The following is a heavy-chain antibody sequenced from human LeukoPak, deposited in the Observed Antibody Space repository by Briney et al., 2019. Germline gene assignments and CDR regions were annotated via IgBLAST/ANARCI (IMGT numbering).Heavy chain of an antibody. Sequence: GASVTVSCKASGYTFTSYDINWVRQATGQGLEWMGWMNPNSGNTGYAQKFQGRVTMTRNTSISTAYMELSSLRSEDTAVYYCARGSSSSWYTTGDDYWGQGTLVTVSS. CDR3: ARGSSSSWYTTGDDY. J-gene: IGHJ4*02. CDR1: GYTFTSYD. V-gene: IGHV1-8*01. CDR2: MNPNSGNT. D-gene: IGHD6-13*01.